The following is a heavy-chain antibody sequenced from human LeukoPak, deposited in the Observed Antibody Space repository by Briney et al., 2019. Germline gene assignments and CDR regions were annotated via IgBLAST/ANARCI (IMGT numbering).Heavy chain of an antibody. V-gene: IGHV1-2*02. J-gene: IGHJ5*02. D-gene: IGHD2-2*01. CDR2: INPNSGGT. CDR1: GYTFTGYY. Sequence: ASVKVPCKASGYTFTGYYMHWVRQAPGQGLEWMGWINPNSGGTNYAQKFQGRVTMTRDTSISTAYMELSRLRSDDTAVYYCARRLSRGPDNWFDPWGQGTLVTVSS. CDR3: ARRLSRGPDNWFDP.